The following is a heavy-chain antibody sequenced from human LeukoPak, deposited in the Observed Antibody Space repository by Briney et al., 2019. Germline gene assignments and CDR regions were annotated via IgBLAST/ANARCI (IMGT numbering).Heavy chain of an antibody. Sequence: ASVKVSCKASGYTFTSYDINWVRQAPGQGLEWMGWMNPNSGNTGYAQKFQGRVTMTRNTSISTAYMELSSLRSEDTAVYYCARAPGSYYNYGMDVWGQGTTVTVSS. CDR2: MNPNSGNT. D-gene: IGHD3-10*01. V-gene: IGHV1-8*01. CDR1: GYTFTSYD. J-gene: IGHJ6*02. CDR3: ARAPGSYYNYGMDV.